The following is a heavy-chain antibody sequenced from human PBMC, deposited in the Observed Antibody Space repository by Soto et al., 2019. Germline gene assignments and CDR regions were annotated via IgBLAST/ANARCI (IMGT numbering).Heavy chain of an antibody. CDR1: GFTFNSYW. D-gene: IGHD3-3*01. CDR2: IKQDGSEK. Sequence: EVQLVESGGGLVQPGGSLRLSCAASGFTFNSYWMSWVRQAPGKGLEWVANIKQDGSEKYYVDSVKGRFTISRDNAKNSLYLQMNILRDEDTALYYCARVYDIWSAYCLYCDPWGQGTLVTVSS. CDR3: ARVYDIWSAYCLYCDP. J-gene: IGHJ5*02. V-gene: IGHV3-7*05.